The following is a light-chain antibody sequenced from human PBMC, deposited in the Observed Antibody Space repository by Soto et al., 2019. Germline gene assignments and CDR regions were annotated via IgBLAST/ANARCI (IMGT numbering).Light chain of an antibody. CDR3: NSYTSTGTWV. J-gene: IGLJ3*02. Sequence: QSVLTQPASVSGSPGQSITISCSGTSSDVGGSNYVSWYQQYPGKVPKVIIYEVSNRPSGVSNRFSGSKSDNTASLTISGLQADDEADYYCNSYTSTGTWVFGGGTKLTVL. CDR1: SSDVGGSNY. V-gene: IGLV2-14*01. CDR2: EVS.